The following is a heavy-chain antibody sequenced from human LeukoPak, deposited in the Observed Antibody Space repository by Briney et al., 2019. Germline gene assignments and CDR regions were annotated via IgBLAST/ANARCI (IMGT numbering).Heavy chain of an antibody. D-gene: IGHD3-10*01. J-gene: IGHJ6*02. CDR2: TRVLNGNT. Sequence: ASVKPSCTASDPPFTPYGTTSVPQAPGHRREWWRWTRVLNGNTNYAKKPPARVTITTHTSTSTGYMELRSLRSDDTAVYYCARERVLLWFGEAPYGMDVWGQGTTVTVSS. CDR3: ARERVLLWFGEAPYGMDV. CDR1: DPPFTPYG. V-gene: IGHV1-18*01.